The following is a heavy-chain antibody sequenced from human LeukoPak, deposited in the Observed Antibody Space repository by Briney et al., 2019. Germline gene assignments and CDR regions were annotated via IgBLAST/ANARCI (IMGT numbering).Heavy chain of an antibody. J-gene: IGHJ3*02. D-gene: IGHD6-6*01. CDR3: ARQARTAFDI. CDR1: GYTFTNYY. CDR2: INSSGGST. Sequence: ASVKVSCKASGYTFTNYYMHWVRQAPGQGLEWMGIINSSGGSTTYAQKFQGRVTMTRDTSTSTVYMEVSSLRSEDTAMYYCARQARTAFDIWGQGTMVTVSS. V-gene: IGHV1-46*01.